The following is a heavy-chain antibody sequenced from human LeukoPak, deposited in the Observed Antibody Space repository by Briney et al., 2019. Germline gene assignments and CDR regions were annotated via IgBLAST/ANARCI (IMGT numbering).Heavy chain of an antibody. CDR3: ARVGYYYDSSGYGDY. CDR2: INPNSGGT. J-gene: IGHJ4*02. D-gene: IGHD3-22*01. CDR1: GYTFTGYY. V-gene: IGHV1-2*02. Sequence: ASVKVSCKASGYTFTGYYMHWVRQAPGQGLEWMGWINPNSGGTNYAQKFQGRVTMTRDTSISTAYMELSRLRSDDTAVYYCARVGYYYDSSGYGDYWGQGTLVTVSS.